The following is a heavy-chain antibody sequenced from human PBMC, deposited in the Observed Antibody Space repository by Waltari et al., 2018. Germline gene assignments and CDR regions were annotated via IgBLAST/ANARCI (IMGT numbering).Heavy chain of an antibody. J-gene: IGHJ4*02. V-gene: IGHV3-7*03. Sequence: EVQLVESGGGLVQPGGALRLSCSASGLRFSDFWLRWVRQAPEKGLEWVGTMNQDGSGKLYVDSVRGRFTVSRDNAKNSLFLQMNSLRAEDTAVYYCARVAWGLGQDNWGQGTLVTVSS. CDR3: ARVAWGLGQDN. D-gene: IGHD3-16*01. CDR2: MNQDGSGK. CDR1: GLRFSDFW.